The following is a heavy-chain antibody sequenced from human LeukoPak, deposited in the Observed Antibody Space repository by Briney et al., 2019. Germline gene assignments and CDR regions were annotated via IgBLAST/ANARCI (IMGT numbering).Heavy chain of an antibody. CDR1: GYTFTNSY. J-gene: IGHJ3*02. V-gene: IGHV1-46*01. CDR3: ARIRDGYNDAYDI. CDR2: INPDGGNT. D-gene: IGHD5-24*01. Sequence: GASVKVSCKASGYTFTNSYIHWVRQAPGQVLEWIGLINPDGGNTNYAQSFQGRVTLTRDTSTSTVYMELSSLRSEDTAIYYCARIRDGYNDAYDIWGQGTVVTVPS.